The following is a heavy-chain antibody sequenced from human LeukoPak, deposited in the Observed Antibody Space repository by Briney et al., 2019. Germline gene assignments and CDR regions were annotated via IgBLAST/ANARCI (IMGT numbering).Heavy chain of an antibody. Sequence: ASVKVSCKASAYTFTKYGISWVRQAPGQGLEWMGWISTDNGNTNYDQKFQGRVTMTTDTSTSTVYMELRSLRSDDTAVYYCARDDSSGYYFGNPSAFDIWGQGTMVTVSS. CDR3: ARDDSSGYYFGNPSAFDI. CDR1: AYTFTKYG. V-gene: IGHV1-18*01. D-gene: IGHD3-22*01. CDR2: ISTDNGNT. J-gene: IGHJ3*02.